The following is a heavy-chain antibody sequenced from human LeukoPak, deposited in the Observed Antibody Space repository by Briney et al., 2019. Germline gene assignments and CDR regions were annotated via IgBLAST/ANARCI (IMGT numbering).Heavy chain of an antibody. D-gene: IGHD1-20*01. CDR1: VGTFSSYA. Sequence: SSVKVSXKASVGTFSSYAISWVRQDPGQGPEWMGRIIPIFGTANYAQKFQSRVTITTDESTSTAYMELSSLRSEDTAVYYSARARYNWLFDYWGQGTLVTVSS. V-gene: IGHV1-69*05. CDR2: IIPIFGTA. J-gene: IGHJ4*02. CDR3: ARARYNWLFDY.